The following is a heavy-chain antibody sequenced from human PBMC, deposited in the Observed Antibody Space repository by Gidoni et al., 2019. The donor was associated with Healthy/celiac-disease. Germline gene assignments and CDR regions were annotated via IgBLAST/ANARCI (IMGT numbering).Heavy chain of an antibody. CDR3: ARDRGVWQLVEVNLDY. CDR1: GFPLSDYY. V-gene: IGHV3-11*01. CDR2: MSSSGSTI. Sequence: QVQLVESGGGLVKPGGSLRLSCPASGFPLSDYYMSWIRQAPGKGLEWFSYMSSSGSTIYYADSVKGRFTISRDNAKNSLYLQMNSLRAEYTAVYYCARDRGVWQLVEVNLDYWGQGTLVTVSS. D-gene: IGHD6-6*01. J-gene: IGHJ4*02.